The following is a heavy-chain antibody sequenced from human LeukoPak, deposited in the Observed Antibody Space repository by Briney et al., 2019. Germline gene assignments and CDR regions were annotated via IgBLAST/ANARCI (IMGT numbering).Heavy chain of an antibody. V-gene: IGHV4-4*07. D-gene: IGHD6-13*01. J-gene: IGHJ3*02. CDR2: IYTSGST. Sequence: AXKGLXXIGRIYTSGSTNYNPSLKSRVTMSVDTSKNQFSLKLSSVTAADTAVYYCARNAAGTRAFDIWGQGTMVTVSS. CDR3: ARNAAGTRAFDI.